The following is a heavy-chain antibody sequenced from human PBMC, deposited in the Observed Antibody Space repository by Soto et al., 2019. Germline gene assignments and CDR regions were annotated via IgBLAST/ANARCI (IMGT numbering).Heavy chain of an antibody. V-gene: IGHV3-15*01. CDR2: IKSKTDGGTS. CDR1: GFTFSNAW. D-gene: IGHD1-26*01. CDR3: TTGSSASRSRGHN. J-gene: IGHJ4*02. Sequence: EVQLVESGGGLVKPGGSLRLSCAASGFTFSNAWMTWVRQAQGKGLEWVGRIKSKTDGGTSDYAAPVKGRFTISRDDSKNTLYLQTNSLNTEDTAVYYCTTGSSASRSRGHNWGQRTLVTVSS.